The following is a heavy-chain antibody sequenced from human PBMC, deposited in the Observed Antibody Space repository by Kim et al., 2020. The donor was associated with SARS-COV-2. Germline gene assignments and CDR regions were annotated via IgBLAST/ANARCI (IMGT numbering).Heavy chain of an antibody. D-gene: IGHD5-18*01. CDR3: ARGDDTAMMPYDY. J-gene: IGHJ4*02. V-gene: IGHV1-2*06. CDR1: GYTFTGYY. Sequence: ASVKVSCKASGYTFTGYYMHWVRQAPGQGLEWMGRINPNSGGTNYAQKFQGRVTMTRDTSISTAYMELSRLRSDDTAVYYCARGDDTAMMPYDYWGQGTLVTVSS. CDR2: INPNSGGT.